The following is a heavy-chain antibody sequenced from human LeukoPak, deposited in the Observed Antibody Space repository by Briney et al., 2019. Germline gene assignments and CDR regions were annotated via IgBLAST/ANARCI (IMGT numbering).Heavy chain of an antibody. CDR2: INHIGSS. CDR3: ARRRRWFGEFLRVYNWFGP. CDR1: SGSFSGYY. Sequence: SETLSLTCAVYSGSFSGYYWNWIRQPPGKGLEWIGEINHIGSSNYNPSLKSRVTISVDTSRNQFSLNLSSVTAADTAVYYCARRRRWFGEFLRVYNWFGPWGQGTLVTVSS. V-gene: IGHV4-34*01. D-gene: IGHD3-10*01. J-gene: IGHJ5*02.